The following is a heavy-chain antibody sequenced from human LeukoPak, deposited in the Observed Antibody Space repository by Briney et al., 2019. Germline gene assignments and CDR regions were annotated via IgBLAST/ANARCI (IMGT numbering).Heavy chain of an antibody. CDR1: GFTFSSYA. CDR3: AKDHPPEGGVVKEYYFDY. J-gene: IGHJ4*02. Sequence: QPGGSLRLSCAASGFTFSSYAMSWVRQAPGKGLEWVSGISGSGGSTYYADSVKGRFTISRDNSKNTLYLQMNSLRAEDPAVYFCAKDHPPEGGVVKEYYFDYWGQGTLVTVSS. D-gene: IGHD3-3*01. CDR2: ISGSGGST. V-gene: IGHV3-23*01.